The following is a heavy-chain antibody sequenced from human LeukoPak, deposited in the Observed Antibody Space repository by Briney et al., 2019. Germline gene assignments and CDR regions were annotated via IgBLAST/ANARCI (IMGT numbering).Heavy chain of an antibody. V-gene: IGHV3-30*18. J-gene: IGHJ4*02. CDR3: AKEYTNAMDYFDY. Sequence: GGSLRLSCAASGFTFSSHGMHWVRQAPGKGLEWVAVKSYDGRKQYYADSVKGRFTISRDNSKNTLYLQMNSLREEDTAVYYCAKEYTNAMDYFDYWGQGTLVTVSS. CDR1: GFTFSSHG. CDR2: KSYDGRKQ. D-gene: IGHD2-8*01.